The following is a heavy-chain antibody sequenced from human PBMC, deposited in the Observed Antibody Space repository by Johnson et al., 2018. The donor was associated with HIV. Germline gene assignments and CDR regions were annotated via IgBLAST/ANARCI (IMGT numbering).Heavy chain of an antibody. Sequence: QMLLVESGGGLVKPGGSLRLSCAASGFTFSDYYMSWIRQAPGKGLEWVSYISSSGSTIYYADSVKGRFTISRDNAKNSLYLQMNSLRAEDPAVYYCARSYYYDSSGFRPGAFDIWGQGTMVTVSS. J-gene: IGHJ3*02. CDR1: GFTFSDYY. CDR2: ISSSGSTI. V-gene: IGHV3-11*04. D-gene: IGHD3-22*01. CDR3: ARSYYYDSSGFRPGAFDI.